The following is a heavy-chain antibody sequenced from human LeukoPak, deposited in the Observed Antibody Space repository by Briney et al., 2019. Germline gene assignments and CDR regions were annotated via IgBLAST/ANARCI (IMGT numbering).Heavy chain of an antibody. CDR1: GFTFSSYR. CDR3: VREYSSSSGRAFDI. CDR2: ISTDGSST. D-gene: IGHD6-6*01. J-gene: IGHJ3*02. V-gene: IGHV3-74*01. Sequence: SGGSLRLSCAASGFTFSSYRMHWVRQAPGKGLVWVSRISTDGSSTNSADSVKGRFTISRDNAKNTLYLQMNSLRAEDTAVYYCVREYSSSSGRAFDIWGQGTMVTVSP.